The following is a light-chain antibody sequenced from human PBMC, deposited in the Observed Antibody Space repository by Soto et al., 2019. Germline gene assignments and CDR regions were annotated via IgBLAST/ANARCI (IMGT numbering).Light chain of an antibody. CDR3: QQYYSTPPWT. CDR2: WAS. V-gene: IGKV4-1*01. J-gene: IGKJ1*01. Sequence: DIVMTQSPDSLAGSLGERATINCKSSQSVLYRSNNKNYLAWYQQKPGQPPKLLIYWASTRESGVPDRFSGSGSGTDFTLTISSLQAEDVAVYYCQQYYSTPPWTFGQGTKVEIK. CDR1: QSVLYRSNNKNY.